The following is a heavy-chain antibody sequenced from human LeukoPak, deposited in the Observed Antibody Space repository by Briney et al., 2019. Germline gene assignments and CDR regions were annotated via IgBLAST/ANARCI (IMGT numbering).Heavy chain of an antibody. J-gene: IGHJ3*02. CDR3: ATSSGHYYDSSGYYAGAFDI. CDR2: ISYDGSNK. CDR1: GFTFSSYA. D-gene: IGHD3-22*01. Sequence: PGGSLRLSCVASGFTFSSYAMSWVRQAPGKGLEWVAVISYDGSNKYYADSVKGRFTISRDNSKNTLYLQMNSLRAEDTAVYYCATSSGHYYDSSGYYAGAFDIWGQGTMVTVSS. V-gene: IGHV3-30*03.